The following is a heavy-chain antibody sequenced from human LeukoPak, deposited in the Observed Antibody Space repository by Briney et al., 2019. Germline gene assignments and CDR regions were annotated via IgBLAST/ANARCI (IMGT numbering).Heavy chain of an antibody. CDR3: AKDKNSGWYSPFDY. J-gene: IGHJ4*02. V-gene: IGHV3-23*01. Sequence: TGGSPTLSCAASGFTFSSYTLSWVRQAPGKGLEWVCGITGSGYVTYYADSVKGRFTVSRDNSKNTLYLQMNSLRAEDTGIYYCAKDKNSGWYSPFDYWGQGALVTVSS. CDR1: GFTFSSYT. CDR2: ITGSGYVT. D-gene: IGHD6-19*01.